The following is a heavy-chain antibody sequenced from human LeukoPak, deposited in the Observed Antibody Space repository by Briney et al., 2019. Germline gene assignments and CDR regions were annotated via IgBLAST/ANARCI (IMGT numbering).Heavy chain of an antibody. CDR1: GGSISSYY. Sequence: SETLSLTCTVSGGSISSYYWSWIRQPAGKGLEWIGRIYTSGSTNYNPSLKSRVTMSVDTSKNQFSLKLSSVTAADTAVYYCARRGRAGAGNVLLWFGELLGRSDALDIWGQGTMVTVSS. CDR3: ARRGRAGAGNVLLWFGELLGRSDALDI. D-gene: IGHD3-10*01. J-gene: IGHJ3*02. V-gene: IGHV4-4*07. CDR2: IYTSGST.